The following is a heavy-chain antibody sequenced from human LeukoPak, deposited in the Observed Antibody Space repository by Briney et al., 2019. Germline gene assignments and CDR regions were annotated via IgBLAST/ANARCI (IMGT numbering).Heavy chain of an antibody. V-gene: IGHV1-69*05. D-gene: IGHD3-10*01. Sequence: ASVKVSCKASGGTFSSYAISWVRQAPGQGLEWMGGIIPIFGTANYAQKFQGRVTITTDESTSTAYMELSSLRSEDTAVYYCAAWWLGELKFDYWGQGTLVTVSS. J-gene: IGHJ4*02. CDR3: AAWWLGELKFDY. CDR2: IIPIFGTA. CDR1: GGTFSSYA.